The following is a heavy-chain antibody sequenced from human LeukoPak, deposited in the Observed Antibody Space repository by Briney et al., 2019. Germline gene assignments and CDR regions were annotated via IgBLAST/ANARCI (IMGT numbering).Heavy chain of an antibody. J-gene: IGHJ4*02. CDR2: IASDGSST. V-gene: IGHV3-74*01. CDR3: ARWYSSGWYSDY. D-gene: IGHD6-19*01. CDR1: GFTFSSYW. Sequence: PGGSLRLSCAASGFTFSSYWMNWVRQAPGRGLVWVSRIASDGSSTTYADSVKGRFSISRDNAKNTLYLQMNSLRVEDTAVYYCARWYSSGWYSDYWGQGTLVTVSS.